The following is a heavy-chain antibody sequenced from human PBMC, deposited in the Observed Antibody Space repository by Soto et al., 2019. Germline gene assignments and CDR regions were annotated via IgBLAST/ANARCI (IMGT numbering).Heavy chain of an antibody. CDR1: GGPFPNGGYY. V-gene: IGHV4-31*03. CDR3: ARGDSQASSAFDY. CDR2: THYSGDT. D-gene: IGHD3-16*01. J-gene: IGHJ4*02. Sequence: QVQLQESGPGLVKPSQTLSLTCTVSGGPFPNGGYYWSRIRQEPGKGLEWIGYTHYSGDTSYNPSRRSRVTISTDPSKTQFSLRLRSVTSADTAIYYCARGDSQASSAFDYWGQGMLVTVSS.